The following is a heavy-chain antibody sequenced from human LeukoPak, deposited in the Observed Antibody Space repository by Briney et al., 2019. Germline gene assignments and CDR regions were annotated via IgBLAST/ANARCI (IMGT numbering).Heavy chain of an antibody. V-gene: IGHV1-18*01. CDR3: ARDTSIDYGGNSGFFDY. CDR2: ISAYNGNT. CDR1: GGTFSSYA. D-gene: IGHD4-23*01. Sequence: ASVKVSCKASGGTFSSYAISWVRQAPGQGLEWMGWISAYNGNTNYAQKLQGRVTMTTDTSTSTAYMELRSLRSDDTAVYYCARDTSIDYGGNSGFFDYWGQGTLVTVSS. J-gene: IGHJ4*02.